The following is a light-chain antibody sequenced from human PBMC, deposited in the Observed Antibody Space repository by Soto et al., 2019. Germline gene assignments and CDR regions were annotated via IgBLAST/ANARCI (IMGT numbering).Light chain of an antibody. J-gene: IGKJ1*01. CDR3: QQYGSSLT. Sequence: EIVLPQAPGTLSLSPGERATLSCRASQSVSSSYLAWYQQKPGQAPRLLIYGASSRATGIPDRFSGSGSGTDFTLTISRLEPEDFAVYYCQQYGSSLTLGQGTKV. CDR1: QSVSSSY. CDR2: GAS. V-gene: IGKV3-20*01.